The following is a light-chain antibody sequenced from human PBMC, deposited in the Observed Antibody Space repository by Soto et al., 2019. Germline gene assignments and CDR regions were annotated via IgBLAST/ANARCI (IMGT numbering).Light chain of an antibody. CDR1: SSAVGGYNY. J-gene: IGLJ2*01. Sequence: QSALTQPPSASGSPGQSVAISCTGTSSAVGGYNYVSWYQQHPGKAPKLMIYEVSKRPSGVPDRFSGSKSGNTASLTVSGLQAEDEADYYCTSYAGSNNVVVFGGGTKLTVL. CDR2: EVS. V-gene: IGLV2-8*01. CDR3: TSYAGSNNVVV.